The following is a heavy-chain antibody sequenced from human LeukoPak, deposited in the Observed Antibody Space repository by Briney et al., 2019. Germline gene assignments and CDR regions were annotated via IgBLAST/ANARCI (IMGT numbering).Heavy chain of an antibody. CDR1: GFTFDDYA. Sequence: GGSLRLSCAASGFTFDDYAMHWVRQAPGKGLEWVSGISWNSGSIGYADSVKGRFTISRDNAKNSLYLQMNSLRAEDTALYYCAKDKSYSSDWSGGLDYWGQGTLVTVPS. CDR3: AKDKSYSSDWSGGLDY. D-gene: IGHD6-19*01. V-gene: IGHV3-9*01. CDR2: ISWNSGSI. J-gene: IGHJ4*02.